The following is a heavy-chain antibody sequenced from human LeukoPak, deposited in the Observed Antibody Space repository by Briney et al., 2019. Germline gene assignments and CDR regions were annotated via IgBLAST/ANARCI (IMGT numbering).Heavy chain of an antibody. CDR3: ARDAGNSGYGCDL. J-gene: IGHJ5*02. CDR2: IRSSSET. Sequence: GGSLRLSCAASGFIFSQYSMNWIRQGPVKGLEWVSHIRSSSETFYADSVRGRFTISRDNARNSLYLHMNNLRGEDTAIYYCARDAGNSGYGCDLWGQGTLVTVSS. CDR1: GFIFSQYS. V-gene: IGHV3-48*01. D-gene: IGHD5-12*01.